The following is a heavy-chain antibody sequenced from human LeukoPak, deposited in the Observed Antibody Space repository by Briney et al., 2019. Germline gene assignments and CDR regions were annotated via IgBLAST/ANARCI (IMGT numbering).Heavy chain of an antibody. CDR2: INPSGCST. V-gene: IGHV1-46*01. D-gene: IGHD2-2*01. CDR1: GYTFTSYY. Sequence: ASVKVSCKASGYTFTSYYMHWVRQAPGQGLEWMGIINPSGCSTSYAQKFQGRVTMTRDMSTSTVYMELSSLRSEDTAVYYCARARGVVVPAAPNGIWFDPWGQGTLVTVSS. J-gene: IGHJ5*02. CDR3: ARARGVVVPAAPNGIWFDP.